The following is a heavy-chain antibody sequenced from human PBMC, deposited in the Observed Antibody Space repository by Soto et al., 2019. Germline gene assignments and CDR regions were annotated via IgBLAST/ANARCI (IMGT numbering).Heavy chain of an antibody. CDR3: ARGYDILTSYWKGDY. CDR2: INAGNGNT. CDR1: GYRFTDYA. V-gene: IGHV1-3*01. J-gene: IGHJ4*02. D-gene: IGHD3-9*01. Sequence: QVQLVQSGAEVKKPGASVKVSCETSGYRFTDYAMHWVRQAPGQSLEWMGWINAGNGNTKYSQNFQGRVTIAIDTSASTAYMELSSLRSEETAVYYCARGYDILTSYWKGDYWGQGTLVTVSS.